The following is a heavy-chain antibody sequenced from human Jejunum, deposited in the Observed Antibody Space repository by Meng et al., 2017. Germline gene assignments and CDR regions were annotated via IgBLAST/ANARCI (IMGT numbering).Heavy chain of an antibody. CDR1: GGSISRSSYY. CDR3: ARVRDKYYYDSSAFDY. J-gene: IGHJ4*02. D-gene: IGHD3-22*01. V-gene: IGHV4-39*07. CDR2: IYYSGRT. Sequence: GSLRLSCTVSGGSISRSSYYWGWIRQPPGKGLEWIGTIYYSGRTYYNPSLKSRVTLSLDTSKNQFSLRLSSVTAADTAVYYCARVRDKYYYDSSAFDYWGQGTLVTVSS.